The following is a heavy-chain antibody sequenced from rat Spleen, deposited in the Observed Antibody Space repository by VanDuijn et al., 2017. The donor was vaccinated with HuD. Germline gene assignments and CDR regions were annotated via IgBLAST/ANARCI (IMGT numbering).Heavy chain of an antibody. CDR3: VRGNDGHYYYPNWFAY. D-gene: IGHD1-12*02. CDR1: GFTFSDYY. V-gene: IGHV5S10*01. J-gene: IGHJ3*01. CDR2: ISYDGSRT. Sequence: EVQLVESGGGLVKPGRSLKLSCAASGFTFSDYYTAWVRQAPTKGLEWLATISYDGSRTFYRDSVKGRFTISRDNVKSVLYLQMDSLTSEDTATYYCVRGNDGHYYYPNWFAYWGQGTLVTVSS.